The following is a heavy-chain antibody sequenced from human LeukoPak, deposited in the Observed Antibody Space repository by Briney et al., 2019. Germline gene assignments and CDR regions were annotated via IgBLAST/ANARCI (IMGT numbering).Heavy chain of an antibody. CDR2: LKRNGGST. V-gene: IGHV3-20*04. CDR3: ARGLYGSGKYYFDY. Sequence: GGSLRLSCAASGFTFDDYGMAWVRQAPGKGLEWVSGLKRNGGSTGYAESVKGRFTISRDNAKNSLYVQMNSLRAEDTAVYYCARGLYGSGKYYFDYWGQGTLVTVSS. CDR1: GFTFDDYG. D-gene: IGHD3-10*01. J-gene: IGHJ4*02.